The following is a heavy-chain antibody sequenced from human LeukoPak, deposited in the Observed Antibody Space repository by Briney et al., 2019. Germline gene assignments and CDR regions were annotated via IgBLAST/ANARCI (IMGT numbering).Heavy chain of an antibody. CDR1: GYTFTSYD. J-gene: IGHJ4*02. V-gene: IGHV1-8*03. CDR3: TTAASRIAATGYYFDY. D-gene: IGHD6-13*01. CDR2: MNPNSGNT. Sequence: GESLKISCKGSGYTFTSYDINWVRQATGQGLEWMGWMNPNSGNTGYAQKFQGRVTITRNTSISTAYMELSSLRSEDTAVYYCTTAASRIAATGYYFDYWGQGTLVTVSS.